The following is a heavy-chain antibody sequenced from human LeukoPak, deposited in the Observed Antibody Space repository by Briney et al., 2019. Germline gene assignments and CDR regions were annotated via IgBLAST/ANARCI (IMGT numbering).Heavy chain of an antibody. J-gene: IGHJ5*02. CDR1: GNSFGDYY. D-gene: IGHD4-17*01. Sequence: SETLSLTCTVSGNSFGDYYWSWIRQPAGKGLEWIGRTYTSGSTTYNPSLKSRVTMSVDTSKSQFSLNLMSVTAADTAVYYCTRDTGTTGEVKFDPWGQGTLVTVSS. CDR3: TRDTGTTGEVKFDP. CDR2: TYTSGST. V-gene: IGHV4-4*07.